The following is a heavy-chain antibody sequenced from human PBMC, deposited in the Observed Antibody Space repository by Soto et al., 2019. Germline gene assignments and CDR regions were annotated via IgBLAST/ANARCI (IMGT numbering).Heavy chain of an antibody. CDR1: GYTFTSYY. D-gene: IGHD5-12*01. V-gene: IGHV1-46*03. J-gene: IGHJ4*02. Sequence: QVQLVQSGAEVKKPGASVKVSCKASGYTFTSYYMHWVRQAPGQGLEWMGIINPSGGSISYAQKFQGRVTMTRDTSTSTVYLELSSLRSEDTAVYYCARVVYSGYDTFDYWGQGTLVTVSS. CDR2: INPSGGSI. CDR3: ARVVYSGYDTFDY.